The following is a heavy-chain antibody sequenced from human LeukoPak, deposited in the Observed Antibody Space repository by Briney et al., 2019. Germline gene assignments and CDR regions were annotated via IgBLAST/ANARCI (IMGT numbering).Heavy chain of an antibody. V-gene: IGHV1-18*01. Sequence: ASVKVSCKASGYTFTSYGISWVRQAPGQGLEWMGWISAYNGNTNYAQKLQGRVTMTTDTSTSTAYLELRSLRSEDTAVYYCARDQAITFGGVIVNPYYFDYWGQGTLVTVSS. CDR1: GYTFTSYG. CDR3: ARDQAITFGGVIVNPYYFDY. D-gene: IGHD3-16*02. CDR2: ISAYNGNT. J-gene: IGHJ4*02.